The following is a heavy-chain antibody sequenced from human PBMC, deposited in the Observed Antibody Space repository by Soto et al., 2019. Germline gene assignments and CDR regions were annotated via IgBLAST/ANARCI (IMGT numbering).Heavy chain of an antibody. CDR3: ARDRITVAGRAGFDY. V-gene: IGHV4-4*02. J-gene: IGHJ4*02. Sequence: PSETLSLTCTISGGSVTTSKWWNWVRQPPGKGLEWIGEVYHSGTTNYNPSLESRVTISVDKSKNQFSLKLSSVTAADTAIYYCARDRITVAGRAGFDYWGQGTLVTVSS. D-gene: IGHD6-19*01. CDR2: VYHSGTT. CDR1: GGSVTTSKW.